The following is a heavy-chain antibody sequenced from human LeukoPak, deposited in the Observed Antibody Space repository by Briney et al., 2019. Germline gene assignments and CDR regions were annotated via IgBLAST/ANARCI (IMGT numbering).Heavy chain of an antibody. Sequence: GRSLRLSCAASGFTFSSYGRHWVRQAPGKGLEWVAVISYDRSNKYYADSVKGRFTISRDNSKNTLYLQMNSLRAEDTAVYYCAKGGGYCSSTSCSSGYWGQGTLVTVSS. J-gene: IGHJ4*02. D-gene: IGHD2-2*01. CDR1: GFTFSSYG. CDR2: ISYDRSNK. V-gene: IGHV3-30*18. CDR3: AKGGGYCSSTSCSSGY.